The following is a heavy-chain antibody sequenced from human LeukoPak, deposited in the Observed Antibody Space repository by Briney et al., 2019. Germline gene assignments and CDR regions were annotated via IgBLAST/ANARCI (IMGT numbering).Heavy chain of an antibody. J-gene: IGHJ4*02. V-gene: IGHV3-43*01. D-gene: IGHD3-10*01. CDR2: ISWDGHTT. CDR1: GFTFDDYT. Sequence: GGSLRLSCAASGFTFDDYTMHWVRQPPGKGLEWVSLISWDGHTTYYADSVKGRFTISRDNAKNSLYLQMNSLRAEDTAVYYCAHLPSSGTGIVDYWGQGTLVTVSS. CDR3: AHLPSSGTGIVDY.